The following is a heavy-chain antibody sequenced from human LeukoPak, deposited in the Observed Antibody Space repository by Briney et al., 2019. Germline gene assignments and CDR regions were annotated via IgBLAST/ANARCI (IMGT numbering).Heavy chain of an antibody. J-gene: IGHJ4*02. V-gene: IGHV3-74*01. CDR1: GFNFSYHW. CDR2: INSDGSHT. CDR3: VRASGTDSSGYVEIDF. D-gene: IGHD3-22*01. Sequence: GGSLRLSCAASGFNFSYHWMHWVRQPPGKGLVWVSRINSDGSHTTYANSMKGRFTISRDNAKNTLYLQMNSLRAEDTSVYYCVRASGTDSSGYVEIDFWGQGTLVTVSS.